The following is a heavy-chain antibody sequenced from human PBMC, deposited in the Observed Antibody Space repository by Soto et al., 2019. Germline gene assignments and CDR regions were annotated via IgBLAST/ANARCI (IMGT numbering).Heavy chain of an antibody. CDR1: GFTFSSYG. Sequence: QVQLVESGGGVVQPGRSLRLSCAASGFTFSSYGMHWVRQAPGKGLEWVAVISYDGSNKYYADSVKGRFTISRDNSKNTLYLQMNSLRAEDTAVYYCAKDSSGCGDYGGQGTLVTVSS. D-gene: IGHD6-19*01. J-gene: IGHJ4*02. CDR3: AKDSSGCGDY. V-gene: IGHV3-30*18. CDR2: ISYDGSNK.